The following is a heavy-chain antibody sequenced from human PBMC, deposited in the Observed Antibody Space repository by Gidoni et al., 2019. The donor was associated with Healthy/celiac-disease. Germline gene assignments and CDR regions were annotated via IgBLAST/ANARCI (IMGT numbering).Heavy chain of an antibody. J-gene: IGHJ5*02. CDR3: ARGGFYSSGWYWFDP. CDR1: GFTFRSYG. D-gene: IGHD6-19*01. Sequence: QVQLVESGGGVVQPGRSLRLSCAASGFTFRSYGMHWVRQAPGKGLEWVAVIWYDGSNKYYADSVKGRFTISRDNSKNTLYLQMNSLRAEDTAVYYCARGGFYSSGWYWFDPWGQGTLVTVSS. CDR2: IWYDGSNK. V-gene: IGHV3-33*01.